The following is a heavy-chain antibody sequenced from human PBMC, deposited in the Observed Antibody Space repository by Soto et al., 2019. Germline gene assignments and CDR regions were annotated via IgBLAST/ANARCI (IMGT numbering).Heavy chain of an antibody. J-gene: IGHJ5*02. CDR1: GYTFTSYG. CDR2: ISAYNGNT. Sequence: ASVKGSCKASGYTFTSYGISWVRQAPGQGLEWMGWISAYNGNTNYAQKLQGRVTMTTDTSTSTAYMELRSLRSDDTAVYYCARDRIAARNNWFDPWGQGTLVTVSS. CDR3: ARDRIAARNNWFDP. D-gene: IGHD6-6*01. V-gene: IGHV1-18*04.